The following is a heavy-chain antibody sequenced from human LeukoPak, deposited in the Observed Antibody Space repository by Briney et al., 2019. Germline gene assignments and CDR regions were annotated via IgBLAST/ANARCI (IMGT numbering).Heavy chain of an antibody. V-gene: IGHV3-74*01. Sequence: PGGSLRLSCAASGFNFRSYWMDWVRQVPGKGLVWVSGIKGDASSTTYADSVKGRFTISRDNAKNTVYLQMNSLRVEDTALYYCARDLRVGGWGQGTLVTVSS. CDR2: IKGDASST. J-gene: IGHJ4*02. CDR3: ARDLRVGG. CDR1: GFNFRSYW. D-gene: IGHD3-16*01.